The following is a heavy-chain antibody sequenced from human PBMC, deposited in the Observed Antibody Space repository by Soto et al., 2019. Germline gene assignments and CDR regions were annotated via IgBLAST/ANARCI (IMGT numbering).Heavy chain of an antibody. CDR2: IYHSGST. V-gene: IGHV4-59*05. J-gene: IGHJ5*02. CDR3: ARVPSP. Sequence: SETHSLTSTVSGGTSISYSWSWIRQPPGKGLEWIGSIYHSGSTYYNPSLKSRVTISVDRSKNQFSLKLSSVTAADTAVYYCARVPSPWGQGTLVTVSS. CDR1: GGTSISYS. D-gene: IGHD3-10*01.